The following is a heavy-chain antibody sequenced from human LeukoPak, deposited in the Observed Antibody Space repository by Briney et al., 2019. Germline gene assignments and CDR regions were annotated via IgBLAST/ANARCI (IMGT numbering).Heavy chain of an antibody. V-gene: IGHV3-30*04. J-gene: IGHJ4*02. CDR3: ARDGSVRGVIIPTLDY. CDR2: ISYDGSNK. Sequence: GGSLRLSCAASGFTFSSYAMHWVRQAPGKGLEWEAVISYDGSNKYYADSVKGRFTISRDNSKNTLYLQMNSLRAEDTAVYYCARDGSVRGVIIPTLDYWGQGTLVTVSS. D-gene: IGHD3-10*01. CDR1: GFTFSSYA.